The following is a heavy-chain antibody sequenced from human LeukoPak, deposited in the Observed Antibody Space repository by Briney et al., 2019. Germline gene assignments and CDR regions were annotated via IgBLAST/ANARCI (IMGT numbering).Heavy chain of an antibody. CDR3: AREANYYGSGSYFEGTFDY. D-gene: IGHD3-10*01. CDR2: IYYSGTT. J-gene: IGHJ4*02. Sequence: SETLSLTCTVSGGSISNYYWNWIRQPPGKGLEWIGYIYYSGTTNYNPSLKSRVSMSVDTSKNEFSLRLTSVTAADTAVYYCAREANYYGSGSYFEGTFDYWGQGSLVTVSS. CDR1: GGSISNYY. V-gene: IGHV4-59*01.